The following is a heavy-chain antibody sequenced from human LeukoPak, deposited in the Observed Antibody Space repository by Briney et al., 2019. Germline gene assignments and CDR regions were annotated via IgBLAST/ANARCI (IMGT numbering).Heavy chain of an antibody. CDR1: GGSISSYY. CDR2: IYTSGST. D-gene: IGHD5-12*01. J-gene: IGHJ6*02. V-gene: IGHV4-4*07. Sequence: SETLSLTCTVSGGSISSYYWSWIRQPAGKGLEWIGRIYTSGSTNYNPSLKSRVTMSVDTSKNQFSLKLSSVTAADTAVYYCASSQWLASYYYYGMDVWGQGTMVTVSS. CDR3: ASSQWLASYYYYGMDV.